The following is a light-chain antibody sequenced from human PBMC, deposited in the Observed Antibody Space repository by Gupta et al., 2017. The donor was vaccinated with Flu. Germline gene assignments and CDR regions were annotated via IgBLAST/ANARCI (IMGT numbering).Light chain of an antibody. Sequence: IVLTQSPAALPFSAGERVTLSCRASQSVRDYLAWYHQRPGQSPRLLIYDASNRATDVPARFNASGSETDFTLTISGLEPEDSGIYYCQQRNNWPLTFGGGTKVELK. V-gene: IGKV3-11*01. CDR2: DAS. CDR1: QSVRDY. CDR3: QQRNNWPLT. J-gene: IGKJ4*01.